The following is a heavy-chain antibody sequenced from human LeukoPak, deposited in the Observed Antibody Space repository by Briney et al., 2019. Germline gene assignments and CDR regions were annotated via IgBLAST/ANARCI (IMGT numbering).Heavy chain of an antibody. CDR3: AREGGSGYYPSPLGFDY. CDR1: GGSLSGYY. V-gene: IGHV4-34*12. Sequence: SETLSLTCGVYGGSLSGYYWSWIRQSPGKGLEWIGEVIHSGRTNYNPSLKRRVTISVDTSKNQFSLRVTSVTAADTAVYYCAREGGSGYYPSPLGFDYWGQGTLVTVSS. CDR2: VIHSGRT. J-gene: IGHJ4*02. D-gene: IGHD3-22*01.